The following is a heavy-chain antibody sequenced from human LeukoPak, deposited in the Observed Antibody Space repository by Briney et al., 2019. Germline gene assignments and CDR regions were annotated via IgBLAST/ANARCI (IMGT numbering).Heavy chain of an antibody. CDR1: GGTFSSYA. CDR3: ARDICPGGGDCYPNDY. J-gene: IGHJ4*02. CDR2: IIPIFGTA. Sequence: SVKVSCKASGGTFSSYAISWVRQAPGQGLEWMGGIIPIFGTANYAQKFQGRVTITTDESTSTAYMELSSLRSEDTAVYYCARDICPGGGDCYPNDYWGQGTLVTVSS. V-gene: IGHV1-69*05. D-gene: IGHD2-21*02.